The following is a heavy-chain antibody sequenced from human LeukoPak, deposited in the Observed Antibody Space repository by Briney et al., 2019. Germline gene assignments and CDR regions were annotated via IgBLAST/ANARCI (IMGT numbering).Heavy chain of an antibody. V-gene: IGHV3-21*01. CDR1: GFTFSSYD. J-gene: IGHJ6*02. D-gene: IGHD3-3*02. Sequence: GGSLRLSCAASGFTFSSYDMNWVRQAPGKGLEWVSSISSSSYIYYADSVKGRFTISRDNAKNSLYLQMNSLRAEDTAVYYCARVHIASYWYYDMDVWGQGTTVTVSS. CDR3: ARVHIASYWYYDMDV. CDR2: ISSSSYI.